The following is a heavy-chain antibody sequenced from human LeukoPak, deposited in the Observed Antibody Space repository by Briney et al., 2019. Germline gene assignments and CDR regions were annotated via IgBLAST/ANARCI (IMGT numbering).Heavy chain of an antibody. CDR1: GFIFGDYV. J-gene: IGHJ3*02. V-gene: IGHV3-30*18. CDR3: AKDLGTRDYYDSSGNDAFDI. Sequence: GGSLRLSCAASGFIFGDYVMHWVRQAPGKGLEWVAVISYDGSNKYYADSVKGRFTISRDNSKNTLYLQMNSLRAEDTAVYYYAKDLGTRDYYDSSGNDAFDIWGQGTMVTVSS. D-gene: IGHD3-22*01. CDR2: ISYDGSNK.